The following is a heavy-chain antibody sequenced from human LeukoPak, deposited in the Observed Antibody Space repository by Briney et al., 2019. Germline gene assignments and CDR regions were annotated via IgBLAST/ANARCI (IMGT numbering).Heavy chain of an antibody. D-gene: IGHD3-16*01. J-gene: IGHJ4*02. V-gene: IGHV3-33*01. CDR3: ARDGGQRFDY. CDR2: IWYDGSNK. CDR1: GFTFSSYG. Sequence: GRSLRLSCAASGFTFSSYGMHWVRQAPGRGLEWVAVIWYDGSNKYYADSVKGRFTISRDNSKSTLYLQMNSLRAEDTAVYYCARDGGQRFDYWGQGTLVTVSS.